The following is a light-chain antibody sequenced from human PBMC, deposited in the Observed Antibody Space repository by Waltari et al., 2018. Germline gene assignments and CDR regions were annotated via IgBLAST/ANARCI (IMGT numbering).Light chain of an antibody. CDR3: AAWDDSLNRV. J-gene: IGLJ2*01. V-gene: IGLV1-44*01. CDR2: SNS. CDR1: GSNIGRNA. Sequence: QSVLTPPPSASGTPGQRVTISCPGSGSNIGRNAVRWYPQLPGTAPKILIYSNSLRPSGVPYRFSGSKSGTSASLAISGLQSEDEADYYCAAWDDSLNRVFGGGTKLTVL.